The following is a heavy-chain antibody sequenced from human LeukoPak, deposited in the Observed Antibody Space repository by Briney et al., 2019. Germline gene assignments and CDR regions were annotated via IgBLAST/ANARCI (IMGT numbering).Heavy chain of an antibody. V-gene: IGHV3-21*01. J-gene: IGHJ4*02. CDR3: ARDKGIVGATTPLDY. CDR1: GFTLSSSW. Sequence: GGSLRLSCTASGFTLSSSWMSWVRQAPGKGLEWVSSISSSSSYIYYADSVKGRFTISRDNAKNSLYLQMNSLRAEDTAVYYCARDKGIVGATTPLDYWGQGTLVTVSS. CDR2: ISSSSSYI. D-gene: IGHD1-26*01.